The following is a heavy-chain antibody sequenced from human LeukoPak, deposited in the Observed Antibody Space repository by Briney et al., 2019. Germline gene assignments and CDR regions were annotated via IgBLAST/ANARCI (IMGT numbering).Heavy chain of an antibody. V-gene: IGHV3-48*04. CDR1: GFTFNTYS. J-gene: IGHJ4*02. CDR2: ISSSGSTI. CDR3: AREDGGNYFDY. D-gene: IGHD4-23*01. Sequence: GGSLRLSCAASGFTFNTYSMNWARQAPGKGLEWVSYISSSGSTIVYADSVKGRFTISRDNAKNSLYLQMNSLRAEDTAVYYCAREDGGNYFDYWGQGTLVTVSS.